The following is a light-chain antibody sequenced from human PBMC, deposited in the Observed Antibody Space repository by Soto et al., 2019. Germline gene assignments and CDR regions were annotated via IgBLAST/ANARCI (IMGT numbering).Light chain of an antibody. CDR1: TGAVTSGHY. Sequence: QAVVTQEPSLTVSPGGTVTLTCGSSTGAVTSGHYPYWFQQKPGQAPTTLIYDTNNKHSWTPARFSGSLLGGKAALTLSGAQPEDEADYYCLLSYSGARWVFGGGTKLTVL. V-gene: IGLV7-46*01. CDR2: DTN. CDR3: LLSYSGARWV. J-gene: IGLJ3*02.